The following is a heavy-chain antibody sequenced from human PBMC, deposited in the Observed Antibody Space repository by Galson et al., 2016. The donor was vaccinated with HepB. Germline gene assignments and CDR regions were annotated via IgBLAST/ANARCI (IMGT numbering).Heavy chain of an antibody. D-gene: IGHD2-21*01. CDR3: ARIVGAGTLHWIDP. CDR2: VFYNGNT. J-gene: IGHJ5*02. CDR1: GVSIDTYY. Sequence: SETLSLTCTISGVSIDTYYWSWFRQPPGKGLEWIGFVFYNGNTNYNSSLKSRVTLSIDTPKKHFSLRLTSVTAADTAIYYCARIVGAGTLHWIDPWGQGTLVAVSS. V-gene: IGHV4-59*01.